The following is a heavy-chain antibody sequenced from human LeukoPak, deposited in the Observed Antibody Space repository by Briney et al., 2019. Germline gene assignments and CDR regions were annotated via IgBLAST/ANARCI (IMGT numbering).Heavy chain of an antibody. Sequence: SETLSLTCTVSSGSINNYYWSWIRQTPGKGLEWIGYILSSGSTNYNPSVKSRVTISADTSKNQFSLKLTSVTAADTAVYYCARTNQISETAFDIWGQGTMVIVTS. CDR1: SGSINNYY. V-gene: IGHV4-59*01. J-gene: IGHJ3*02. D-gene: IGHD1-14*01. CDR2: ILSSGST. CDR3: ARTNQISETAFDI.